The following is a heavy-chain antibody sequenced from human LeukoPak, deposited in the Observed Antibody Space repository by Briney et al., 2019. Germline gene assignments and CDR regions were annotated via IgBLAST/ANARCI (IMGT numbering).Heavy chain of an antibody. CDR3: ARDPTISEDAFDI. D-gene: IGHD3-9*01. Sequence: ASVKLSCKASGYTFTTYAMHWVRQAPGQRLEWMGWINAGNGNTKYSQKFQGRVTITRDTSASTAYMELSSLRSEDTAVYYCARDPTISEDAFDIWGQGTMVTVSS. V-gene: IGHV1-3*01. CDR1: GYTFTTYA. J-gene: IGHJ3*02. CDR2: INAGNGNT.